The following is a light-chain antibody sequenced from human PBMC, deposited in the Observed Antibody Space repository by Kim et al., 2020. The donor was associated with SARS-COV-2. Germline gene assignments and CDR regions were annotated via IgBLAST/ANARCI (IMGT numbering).Light chain of an antibody. V-gene: IGKV2-29*03. CDR2: AAS. CDR1: QSLLQSDGKSY. Sequence: TPGQPASISCKSTQSLLQSDGKSYLYWYFQRPGQSPQLLIYAASSRSSGVPDRFSGSGSGTDFTLHISRVEAEDVGIYYCMQGINPTFGQGTKLEI. CDR3: MQGINPT. J-gene: IGKJ2*01.